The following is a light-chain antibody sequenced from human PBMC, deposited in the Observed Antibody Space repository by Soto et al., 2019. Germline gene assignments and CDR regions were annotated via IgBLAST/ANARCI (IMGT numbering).Light chain of an antibody. V-gene: IGKV3-15*01. CDR1: QSISSN. CDR2: RTS. Sequence: EIVMTQSPATLSASPGERATLSCRASQSISSNLAWYQQKPGQAPRLLMFRTSSRATGFPARLSGSGSGTEINLTISSLQSEDFGVYDCQQYNNWPRATFGGGTKVEIK. J-gene: IGKJ4*01. CDR3: QQYNNWPRAT.